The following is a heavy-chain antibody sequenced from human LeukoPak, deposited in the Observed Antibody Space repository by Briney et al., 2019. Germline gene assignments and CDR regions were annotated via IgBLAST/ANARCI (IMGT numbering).Heavy chain of an antibody. CDR2: IFSGGST. D-gene: IGHD2-21*02. V-gene: IGHV3-66*01. J-gene: IGHJ5*02. CDR3: ARSVATGLGFSAS. Sequence: GGSLRLSCAVSGXAVSSTYMTWVRQAPGKGLDWVSVIFSGGSTYYADSVKDRFIISRDNSKNTLYLQMNSLRADDTAVYYCARSVATGLGFSASWGQGTLVTVSS. CDR1: GXAVSSTY.